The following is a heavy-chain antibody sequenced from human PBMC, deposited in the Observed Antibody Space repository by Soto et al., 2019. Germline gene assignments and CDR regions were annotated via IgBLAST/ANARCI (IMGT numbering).Heavy chain of an antibody. CDR1: GDSVSSNTAA. Sequence: SQTLSLTCAISGDSVSSNTAAWNWIRSSPSRGLEWLGRTYYRSNWRHDYAVSVKSRITVNPDTSKNHFSLQLNSVTPDDTAVYYCARGVAGSGYDLWGQGTLVTVSS. D-gene: IGHD6-19*01. CDR2: TYYRSNWRH. V-gene: IGHV6-1*01. J-gene: IGHJ5*02. CDR3: ARGVAGSGYDL.